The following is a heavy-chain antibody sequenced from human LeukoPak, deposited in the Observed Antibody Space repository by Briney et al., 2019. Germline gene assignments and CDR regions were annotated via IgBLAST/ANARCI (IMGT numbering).Heavy chain of an antibody. J-gene: IGHJ3*02. D-gene: IGHD3-3*01. Sequence: GGSLRLSCAASGFTVSSNYMSWVRQAPGKGLEWVSVIYSGGSTYYADSVKGRFTISRDNSKNTLYLQMNSLRAEDTAVYYCARGGYYFHDAFDIWGQGTMVTVSS. CDR3: ARGGYYFHDAFDI. CDR1: GFTVSSNY. CDR2: IYSGGST. V-gene: IGHV3-53*01.